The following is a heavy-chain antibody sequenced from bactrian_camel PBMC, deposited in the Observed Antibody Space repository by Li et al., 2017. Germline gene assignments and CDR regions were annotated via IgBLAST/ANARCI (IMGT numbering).Heavy chain of an antibody. J-gene: IGHJ4*01. CDR1: GDTYKRYC. D-gene: IGHD2*01. Sequence: QLVESGGGSVQAGGPLRLSCAASGDTYKRYCMGWFRQPPGKEREWIASIYSDDGSTYYADSVEGRFTIPQDNANNILYLQMYSLKPEDTAMYYCEAEPSPCVVAGLKSRYKYRAQGTQVTVS. CDR3: EAEPSPCVVAGLKSRYKY. V-gene: IGHV3S25*01. CDR2: IYSDDGST.